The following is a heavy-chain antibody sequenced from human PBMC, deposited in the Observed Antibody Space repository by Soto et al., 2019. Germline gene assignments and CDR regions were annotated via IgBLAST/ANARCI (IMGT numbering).Heavy chain of an antibody. CDR2: IRNKANGYAT. D-gene: IGHD3-10*01. V-gene: IGHV3-73*01. Sequence: GSLRLSCAASGFTFNIAAIHWVRQASGKGLEWVGLIRNKANGYATAYAPSVKGRFTISRDRSKNTVYLQMHSLRNEDTAVYHCAKLGPYGSESYSFRHNWLDPWGQGTLVTVSS. CDR1: GFTFNIAA. CDR3: AKLGPYGSESYSFRHNWLDP. J-gene: IGHJ5*02.